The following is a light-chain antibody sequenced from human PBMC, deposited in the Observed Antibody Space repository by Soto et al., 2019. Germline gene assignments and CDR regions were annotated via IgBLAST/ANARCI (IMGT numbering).Light chain of an antibody. CDR3: NSYTRSSTVV. CDR2: DVN. V-gene: IGLV2-14*01. CDR1: SSDVGGYNY. Sequence: QSALTQPASVSGSPGQSITISCTGTSSDVGGYNYVSWYQQHPGKAPKLMIYDVNNRPSGVSNRFSGSKSGNTASLTISGLQAEDEADYYCNSYTRSSTVVFGGGTKLTVL. J-gene: IGLJ2*01.